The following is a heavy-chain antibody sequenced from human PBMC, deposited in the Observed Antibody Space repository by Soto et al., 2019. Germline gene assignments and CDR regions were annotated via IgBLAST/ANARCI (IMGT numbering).Heavy chain of an antibody. D-gene: IGHD6-13*01. J-gene: IGHJ3*02. Sequence: EVQLLESGGGLVQPGGSLRLSCAASGFTFSSYAMSWVRQAPGKGLEWVSGISGSDDRTYYADSVKGRLTISRDNSKNTLYLQMNSLRAEDTAVYYCAKGRSSWYGDAFDIWGQGTMVTVSS. V-gene: IGHV3-23*01. CDR1: GFTFSSYA. CDR3: AKGRSSWYGDAFDI. CDR2: ISGSDDRT.